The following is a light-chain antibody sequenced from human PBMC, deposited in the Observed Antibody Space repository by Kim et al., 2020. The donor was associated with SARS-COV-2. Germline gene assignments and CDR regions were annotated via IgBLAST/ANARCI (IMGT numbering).Light chain of an antibody. CDR1: SSDIGSYNH. Sequence: QSALTQPASVSGSPRQSITISCTGTSSDIGSYNHVSWFQQHPGKAPKLIIYDVSNRPSGVSNRFSGSKSGNTASLSISGLQAEDEADYYCTSFTTSLTRVFGGGTKLTVL. CDR2: DVS. J-gene: IGLJ3*02. V-gene: IGLV2-14*03. CDR3: TSFTTSLTRV.